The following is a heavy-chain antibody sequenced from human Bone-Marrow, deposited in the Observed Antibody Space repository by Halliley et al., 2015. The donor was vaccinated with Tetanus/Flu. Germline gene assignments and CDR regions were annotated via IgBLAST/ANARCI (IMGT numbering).Heavy chain of an antibody. D-gene: IGHD3-16*02. J-gene: IGHJ4*02. Sequence: SLRLFCAASGFTFSTYWMSWVRQAPGKGLEWVANIKQDGSERYYGDSVKGRFTITRDNAKNSLNLQMNSLRAEDTALYYCARVDGAWGTYRLSYWGQGTLVTVSS. CDR1: GFTFSTYW. V-gene: IGHV3-7*03. CDR3: ARVDGAWGTYRLSY. CDR2: IKQDGSER.